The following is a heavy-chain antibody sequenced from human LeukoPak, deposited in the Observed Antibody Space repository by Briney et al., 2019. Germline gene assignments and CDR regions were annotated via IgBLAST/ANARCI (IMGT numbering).Heavy chain of an antibody. J-gene: IGHJ4*02. D-gene: IGHD5-24*01. CDR1: GGSFSGYY. Sequence: PSETLSLTCAVYGGSFSGYYWSWIRQPPGKGLVWIGEINHSGSTNYNPSLKSRVTISVDTSKNQFSLKLSSVTAADTAVYYCARGVEMATISEGYYFDYWGQGTLVTVSS. V-gene: IGHV4-34*01. CDR3: ARGVEMATISEGYYFDY. CDR2: INHSGST.